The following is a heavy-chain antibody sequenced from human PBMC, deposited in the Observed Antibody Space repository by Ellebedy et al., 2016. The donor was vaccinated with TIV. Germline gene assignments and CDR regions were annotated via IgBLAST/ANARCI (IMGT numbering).Heavy chain of an antibody. D-gene: IGHD2-8*02. J-gene: IGHJ4*02. CDR2: IDNDGTRT. V-gene: IGHV3-74*01. CDR3: ASGMVVSMTGTSDY. Sequence: GESLKISXAASGITFSRYWMHWVRQVPGKGLVWVSRIDNDGTRTDYADSVKGRLTISRDNAKSTLYLQMNSLRAEDSALYYCASGMVVSMTGTSDYWGQGTLVTVSS. CDR1: GITFSRYW.